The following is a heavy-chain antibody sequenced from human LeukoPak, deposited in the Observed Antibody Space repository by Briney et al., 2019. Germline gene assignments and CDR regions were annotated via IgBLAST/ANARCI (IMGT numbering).Heavy chain of an antibody. J-gene: IGHJ5*02. CDR3: ASFDWNDLNWFDP. V-gene: IGHV1-69*06. Sequence: SVKVSCKASGGTVSRYAISWVRQAPGQGLEWMGGIIPIFGTANYAQKFQGRVTITADKSTSTAYMELSSLRSEDTAVYYCASFDWNDLNWFDPWGQGTLVTVSS. D-gene: IGHD1-1*01. CDR1: GGTVSRYA. CDR2: IIPIFGTA.